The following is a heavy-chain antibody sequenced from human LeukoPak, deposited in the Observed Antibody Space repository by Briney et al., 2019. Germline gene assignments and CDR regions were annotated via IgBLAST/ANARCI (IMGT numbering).Heavy chain of an antibody. Sequence: HPGGCLRLSCAPSGVAFRISWTHWVRDTPRERLGCGSRIYPDASITTYADSVRGRFTISRDNAKNTVYLQMNSLRAENTAVYYCARAMISGSEYWGQGTLVTVSS. V-gene: IGHV3-74*01. D-gene: IGHD3-22*01. CDR2: IYPDASIT. CDR1: GVAFRISW. CDR3: ARAMISGSEY. J-gene: IGHJ4*02.